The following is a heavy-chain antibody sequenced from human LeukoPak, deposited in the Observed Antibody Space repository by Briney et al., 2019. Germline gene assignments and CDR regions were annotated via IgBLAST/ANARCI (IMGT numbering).Heavy chain of an antibody. CDR3: ARVRYDFWSGQYRTPHAFDI. V-gene: IGHV4-38-2*02. CDR2: IYHSGST. CDR1: GYSISSGYY. J-gene: IGHJ3*02. Sequence: KPSETLSLTCTVSGYSISSGYYWGWIRQPPGKGLEWIGSIYHSGSTNYNPSLKSRVTISVDTSKNQFSLKLSSVTAADTAVYYCARVRYDFWSGQYRTPHAFDIWGQGTMVTVSS. D-gene: IGHD3-3*01.